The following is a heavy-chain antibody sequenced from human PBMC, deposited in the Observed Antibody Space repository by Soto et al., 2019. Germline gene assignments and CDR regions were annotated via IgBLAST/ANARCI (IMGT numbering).Heavy chain of an antibody. D-gene: IGHD3-10*01. CDR3: ASDLLLWFWDKYYMDV. CDR2: IIPILGIA. Sequence: QVQLVQSWAEVKKPGSSAKVSCKASGGTFSSYTISWVRQAPGQGLEWMGRIIPILGIANYAQKFQGRVTITADKSTSTVYMELCRLRSEYTAVYYCASDLLLWFWDKYYMDVWGKGPTVIVSS. CDR1: GGTFSSYT. V-gene: IGHV1-69*02. J-gene: IGHJ6*03.